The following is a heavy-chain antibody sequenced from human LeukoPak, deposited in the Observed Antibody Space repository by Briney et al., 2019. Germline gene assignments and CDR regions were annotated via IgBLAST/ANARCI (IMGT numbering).Heavy chain of an antibody. D-gene: IGHD5-12*01. CDR1: GGSISSGGYY. V-gene: IGHV4-30-2*01. J-gene: IGHJ4*02. CDR2: IYHSGST. Sequence: SETLSLTCTVSGGSISSGGYYWSWIRQPPGKGLEWIGYIYHSGSTYYNPSLKSRVTISVDRSKNQFSLKLSSVTAADTAVYYCARGYSGYGYYSDYWGQGTLVTVSS. CDR3: ARGYSGYGYYSDY.